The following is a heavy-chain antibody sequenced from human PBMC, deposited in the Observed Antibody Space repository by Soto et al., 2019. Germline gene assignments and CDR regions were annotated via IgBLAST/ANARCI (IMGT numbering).Heavy chain of an antibody. Sequence: QAQLVQAGREVKKPGASVKVSCKASGYSFTDFGVNWLRQAPGQGLEWLGWISSYNGNRVYAQSFRGRLTVNTDTTRDTSYLEMTNLRSDDTAIYYCARGHDILQGWRYELWGQGNVVTVSS. CDR3: ARGHDILQGWRYEL. D-gene: IGHD2-15*01. CDR1: GYSFTDFG. J-gene: IGHJ4*02. CDR2: ISSYNGNR. V-gene: IGHV1-18*01.